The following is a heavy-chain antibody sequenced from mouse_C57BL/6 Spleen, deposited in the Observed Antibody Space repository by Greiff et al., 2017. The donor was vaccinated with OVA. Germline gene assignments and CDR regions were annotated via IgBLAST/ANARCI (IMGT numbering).Heavy chain of an antibody. CDR1: GFTFSDYG. J-gene: IGHJ4*01. Sequence: EVMLVESGGGLVKPGGSLKLSCAASGFTFSDYGMHWVRQAPEKGLEWVAYISSGSSTIYYADTVKGRFTISRDNAKNTLFLQMTSLRSEDTAMYYCARVYGPYYYAMDYWGQGTSVTVSS. CDR3: ARVYGPYYYAMDY. V-gene: IGHV5-17*01. CDR2: ISSGSSTI. D-gene: IGHD1-1*01.